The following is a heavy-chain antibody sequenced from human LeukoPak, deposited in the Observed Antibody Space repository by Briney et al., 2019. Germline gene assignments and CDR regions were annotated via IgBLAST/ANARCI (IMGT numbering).Heavy chain of an antibody. CDR2: IYSGGST. J-gene: IGHJ4*02. CDR1: GFTVSSNY. V-gene: IGHV3-66*01. Sequence: GGSLRLSCAASGFTVSSNYMSWVRQAPGKGLEWVSIIYSGGSTYYADSVKGRFTISRDNSKNTLYLQMNSLRAEDTAVYYCAREAAAAGTEYYFDYWGQGTLVTVSS. CDR3: AREAAAAGTEYYFDY. D-gene: IGHD6-13*01.